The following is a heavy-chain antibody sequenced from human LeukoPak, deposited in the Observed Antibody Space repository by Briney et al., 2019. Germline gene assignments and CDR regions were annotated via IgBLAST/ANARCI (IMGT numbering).Heavy chain of an antibody. J-gene: IGHJ6*02. Sequence: GGSLRLSCAASGFTFSNYGIHWVRQAPSKGLEWVAFIRYDGSNKEYADSVKGRFTISSDNSKNTLYLQMNSLRTEDTAVYYCAKDSVWFGDVLGGMDVWGQGTTVSVSS. D-gene: IGHD3-10*01. CDR3: AKDSVWFGDVLGGMDV. V-gene: IGHV3-30*02. CDR2: IRYDGSNK. CDR1: GFTFSNYG.